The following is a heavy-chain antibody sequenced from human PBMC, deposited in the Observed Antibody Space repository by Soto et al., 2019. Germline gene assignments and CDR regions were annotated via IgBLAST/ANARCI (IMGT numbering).Heavy chain of an antibody. CDR1: GFTFSNYA. J-gene: IGHJ4*02. Sequence: GESLKISCAASGFTFSNYAMAWVRQAPGKGLEWVSGISGSGRTTYYADSVKGRFTISRDNSKNTLYLQMNSLRAEDTAVYYCAKASGLYCSGGTCYRLYYFDFWGQGTLVTVSS. CDR2: ISGSGRTT. CDR3: AKASGLYCSGGTCYRLYYFDF. D-gene: IGHD2-15*01. V-gene: IGHV3-23*01.